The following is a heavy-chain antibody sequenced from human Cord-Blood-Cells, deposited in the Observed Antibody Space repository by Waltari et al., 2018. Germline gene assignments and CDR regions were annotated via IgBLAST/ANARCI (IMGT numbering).Heavy chain of an antibody. D-gene: IGHD3-16*01. J-gene: IGHJ4*02. CDR1: GYTFTGYN. V-gene: IGHV1-2*06. CDR2: INRNSGGT. CDR3: ARSPRGDDYGDY. Sequence: QVQLVQSGAEVKKPGASVKASCKASGYTFTGYNTHWVRQAPGQGLEWMGRINRNSGGTNYAQKFQGRVTMTRETSNSTAYMGLSRLRSDDMAVYYCARSPRGDDYGDYWGQGTLVTVSA.